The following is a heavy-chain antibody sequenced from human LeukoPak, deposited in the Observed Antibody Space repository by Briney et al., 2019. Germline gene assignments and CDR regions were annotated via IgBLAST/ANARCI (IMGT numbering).Heavy chain of an antibody. CDR1: GGSISSGSYY. V-gene: IGHV4-61*02. J-gene: IGHJ4*02. CDR2: IYTSGST. CDR3: ARDRPFSSSWEYYFDY. D-gene: IGHD6-13*01. Sequence: SQTLSLTCTVSGGSISSGSYYWSWIRQPAGKGLEWIGRIYTSGSTNYNPSLKSRVTISVDTSKNQFSLKLSSVTAADTAVYYCARDRPFSSSWEYYFDYWGQGTLVTVSS.